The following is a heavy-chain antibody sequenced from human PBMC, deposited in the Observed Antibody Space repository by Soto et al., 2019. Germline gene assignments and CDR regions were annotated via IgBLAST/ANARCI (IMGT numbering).Heavy chain of an antibody. CDR1: GGSISSSSYY. CDR2: IYYSGST. V-gene: IGHV4-39*01. CDR3: ARLADIVVVPAAMQFDY. J-gene: IGHJ4*02. Sequence: SETLSLTCTVSGGSISSSSYYWGWIRQPPGKGLEWNGSIYYSGSTYYNPSLKSRVTISVDTSKNQFSLKLSSVTAADTAVYYCARLADIVVVPAAMQFDYWGQGTLVTVSS. D-gene: IGHD2-2*01.